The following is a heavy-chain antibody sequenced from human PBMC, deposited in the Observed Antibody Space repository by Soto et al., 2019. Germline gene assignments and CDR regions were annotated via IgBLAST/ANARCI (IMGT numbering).Heavy chain of an antibody. V-gene: IGHV4-31*03. Sequence: SETLSLTCRLSGGSITGAYYWNFIRQHPGKGLEWIGSIHYRGSTYYNPSLKTRITISLDRSNNQFSLNLSSVTAADTAVYYCARVRDSFGLDVWGQGTTVTVSS. CDR3: ARVRDSFGLDV. J-gene: IGHJ6*02. CDR1: GGSITGAYY. D-gene: IGHD2-15*01. CDR2: IHYRGST.